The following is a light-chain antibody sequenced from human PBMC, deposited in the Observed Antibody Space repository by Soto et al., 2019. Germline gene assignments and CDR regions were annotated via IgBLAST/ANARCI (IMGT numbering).Light chain of an antibody. CDR3: QQYNNYPWT. V-gene: IGKV1-5*01. Sequence: DIQMTQSPSTLSGSVGDRVTITCRASQTISSWLAWYQQKPGKAPNLLIYDASSLESGVPARFSGGGSGTEFTLTISSLQPDDFSTFYCQQYNNYPWTFGQGTKVDNK. CDR2: DAS. CDR1: QTISSW. J-gene: IGKJ1*01.